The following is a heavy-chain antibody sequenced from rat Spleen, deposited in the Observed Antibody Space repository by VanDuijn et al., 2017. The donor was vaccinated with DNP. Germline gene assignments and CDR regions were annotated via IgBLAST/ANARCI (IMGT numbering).Heavy chain of an antibody. CDR3: ATETNYYSGDVGYFDY. Sequence: QVQLKESGPGLVQPSQTLSLTCTVAGFSLTSYNVHWVRQPPGKGLEWMGVIWKHGATRYNSALKSRLSFSKATSKSQVFLRMNSLQSEDTATYYCATETNYYSGDVGYFDYWGQGLIVTVSS. CDR1: GFSLTSYN. D-gene: IGHD1-1*01. CDR2: IWKHGAT. V-gene: IGHV2-41*01. J-gene: IGHJ2*01.